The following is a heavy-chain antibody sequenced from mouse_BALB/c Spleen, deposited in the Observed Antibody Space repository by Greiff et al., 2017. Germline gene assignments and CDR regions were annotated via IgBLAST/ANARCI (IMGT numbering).Heavy chain of an antibody. D-gene: IGHD2-4*01. CDR2: ISYDGSN. Sequence: EVQLQESGPGLVKPSQSLSLTCSVTGYSITSGYYWHWIRQFPGNKLEWMGYISYDGSNHYNPSLKNRITITRDTSKNQFFLKLHSVTTEDTATYYCARARITTFYFDYWGQGTTLTVSS. CDR3: ARARITTFYFDY. CDR1: GYSITSGYY. J-gene: IGHJ2*01. V-gene: IGHV3-6*02.